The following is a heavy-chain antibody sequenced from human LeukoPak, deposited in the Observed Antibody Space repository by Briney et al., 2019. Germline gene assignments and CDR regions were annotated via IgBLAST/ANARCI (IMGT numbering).Heavy chain of an antibody. V-gene: IGHV3-48*01. CDR3: ARDGWFGDYNWFDP. J-gene: IGHJ5*02. D-gene: IGHD3-10*01. CDR1: GFTFSSNS. Sequence: GGSLRLSCAASGFTFSSNSMNLFRQAPGKGLEWVSYISSASNTIYYADSVKGRFTISRDNAKNSLYLQMNSLRAEDTAMYYCARDGWFGDYNWFDPWGQGTLVTVSS. CDR2: ISSASNTI.